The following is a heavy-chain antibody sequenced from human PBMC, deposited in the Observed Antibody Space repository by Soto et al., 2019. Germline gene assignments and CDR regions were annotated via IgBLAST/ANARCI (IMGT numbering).Heavy chain of an antibody. V-gene: IGHV4-61*08. CDR2: IYYTGST. Sequence: PSETLSLTCAVSGGSISSGGYSWNWIRQPPGKGLEWIGYIYYTGSTNYNPSLKSRVSISVDMSKNQFSLQLRSVTAADTAVYYCAREDSTSGWYRFFEYWGQGALVTVS. D-gene: IGHD6-19*01. CDR3: AREDSTSGWYRFFEY. CDR1: GGSISSGGYS. J-gene: IGHJ4*01.